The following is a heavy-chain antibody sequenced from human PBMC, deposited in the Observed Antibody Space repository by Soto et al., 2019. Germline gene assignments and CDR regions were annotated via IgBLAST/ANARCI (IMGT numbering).Heavy chain of an antibody. Sequence: QLQLQESGPGLVKPSETLSLTCTVSGCSISSSSSYWGWIRQPPGKGLEWSGSIYDSGSTYYNPSLTSRVTVAAATSKNQFSLKLSSVTAADTAVYYCASSRYTSAGAPLGYWGQGTLVTVSS. D-gene: IGHD5-18*01. CDR3: ASSRYTSAGAPLGY. CDR2: IYDSGST. V-gene: IGHV4-39*01. J-gene: IGHJ4*02. CDR1: GCSISSSSSY.